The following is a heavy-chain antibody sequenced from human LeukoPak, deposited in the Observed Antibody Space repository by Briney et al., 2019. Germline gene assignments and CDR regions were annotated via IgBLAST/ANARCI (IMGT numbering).Heavy chain of an antibody. V-gene: IGHV3-74*01. J-gene: IGHJ4*02. CDR1: GFTFTTYW. CDR3: IRESQSALWD. Sequence: GGSLRLSGAASGFTFTTYWMHWVRQAPGKGLVWVSRINRDGSGTGFADSLNGRFTISRDNAKNILYLQMNSLRDEDTAVYYCIRESQSALWDWGQGTLVTVSS. CDR2: INRDGSGT. D-gene: IGHD3-10*01.